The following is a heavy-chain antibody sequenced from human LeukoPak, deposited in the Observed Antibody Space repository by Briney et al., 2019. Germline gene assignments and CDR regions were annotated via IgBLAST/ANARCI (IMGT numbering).Heavy chain of an antibody. CDR1: GFTFSSYT. CDR2: ISSSSTI. CDR3: ARDRSGWYPPDY. D-gene: IGHD6-19*01. J-gene: IGHJ4*02. V-gene: IGHV3-48*04. Sequence: GGSLRLSCVASGFTFSSYTMHWVRQAPGKGLEWVSHISSSSTIYYADSVKGRFTISRDNAKNSLYLQMNSLRAEDTAVYYCARDRSGWYPPDYWGQGTLVTVSS.